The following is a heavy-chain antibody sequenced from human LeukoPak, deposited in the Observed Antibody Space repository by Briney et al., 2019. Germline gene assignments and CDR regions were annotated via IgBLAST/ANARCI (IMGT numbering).Heavy chain of an antibody. Sequence: SETLSLTCSVSGGSITTTYYWSWIRQPPGGGLEWIASLYHSGNSNYNPSLKSRVTMSVDTSKNQFSLQLTSMTAADTAIYYCTRHQTNFYGSGAPFDPWGQGTLVTVSS. CDR2: LYHSGNS. CDR1: GGSITTTYY. CDR3: TRHQTNFYGSGAPFDP. V-gene: IGHV4-39*01. D-gene: IGHD3-10*01. J-gene: IGHJ5*02.